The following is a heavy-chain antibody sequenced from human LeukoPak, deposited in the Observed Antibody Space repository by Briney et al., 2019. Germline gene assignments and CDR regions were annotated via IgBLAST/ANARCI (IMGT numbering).Heavy chain of an antibody. J-gene: IGHJ4*01. Sequence: SETLSLTCSVSGGSISGSNYYWGWIRQPPGKGLEWIGYMYYTGSTNYNPSLKSRVTISVDTSKNEFSLKLSSVTAADTAVYYCARHHPGEMPTVNYFDYWGQGTLVTVSS. CDR3: ARHHPGEMPTVNYFDY. D-gene: IGHD5-24*01. CDR1: GGSISGSNYY. V-gene: IGHV4-61*05. CDR2: MYYTGST.